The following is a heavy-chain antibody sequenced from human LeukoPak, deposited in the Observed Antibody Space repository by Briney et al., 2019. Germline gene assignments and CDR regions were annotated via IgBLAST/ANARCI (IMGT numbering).Heavy chain of an antibody. V-gene: IGHV3-74*01. CDR2: INSDGSST. D-gene: IGHD4-23*01. Sequence: PVGSLRLSCAASGFTFSSYWMHWVRQAPGKGLWWVSRINSDGSSTSYADSVKGRFTISRDNAKNSLYLQMNSLRDEDTAVYYCARGLDYGGTWGQGTLVTVSS. CDR1: GFTFSSYW. CDR3: ARGLDYGGT. J-gene: IGHJ5*02.